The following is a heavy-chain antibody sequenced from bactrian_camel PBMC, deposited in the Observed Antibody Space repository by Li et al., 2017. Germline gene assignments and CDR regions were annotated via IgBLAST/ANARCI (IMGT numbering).Heavy chain of an antibody. V-gene: IGHV3S55*01. D-gene: IGHD1*01. Sequence: HVQLVESGGGLVQVGGSLTLSCERTVSGFTSSLYFMGWFRQRPGKEREAVARIWRGGTTKYADSVKDRFTISQDKAKDILYLQMNNLHPDDTAMYYCAADRYCQDPYDYWGQGTQVTVS. CDR3: AADRYCQDPYDY. CDR1: GFTSSLYF. J-gene: IGHJ4*01. CDR2: IWRGGTT.